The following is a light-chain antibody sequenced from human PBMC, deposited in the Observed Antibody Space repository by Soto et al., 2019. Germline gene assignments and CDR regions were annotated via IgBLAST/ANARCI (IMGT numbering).Light chain of an antibody. Sequence: EIVLTQSPVTLSLSPGERAILSCRASQSSSSYLAWYQQKPGQAPRLLIYDATNRAPGIRARFSGSGSGTDFSLSVSTLEPEDFAVYYCQQRSGWPPRLTFGGGTKVEIK. CDR2: DAT. J-gene: IGKJ4*01. CDR1: QSSSSY. CDR3: QQRSGWPPRLT. V-gene: IGKV3-11*01.